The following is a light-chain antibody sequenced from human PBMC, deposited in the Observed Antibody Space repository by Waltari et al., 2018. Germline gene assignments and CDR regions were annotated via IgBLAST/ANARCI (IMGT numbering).Light chain of an antibody. CDR3: QSYDTSLSVV. CDR2: CTR. V-gene: IGLV1-40*01. CDR1: GSNLGAGYD. Sequence: QSMLTQPPSVSGAPWQRVSISCSGSGSNLGAGYDVHWYQQHTGKAPKLLIQCTRTRPPGVPDRVCGSQSGTSASLAITALQAEDEAEYYCQSYDTSLSVVFGGGTKLTVL. J-gene: IGLJ2*01.